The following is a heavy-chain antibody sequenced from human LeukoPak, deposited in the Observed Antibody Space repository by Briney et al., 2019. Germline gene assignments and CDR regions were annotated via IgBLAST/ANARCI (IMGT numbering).Heavy chain of an antibody. V-gene: IGHV4-39*01. Sequence: SETVSLTCTVSGGSISSSNYYWAWIRQPPGKGLERIGNICYSGSAYFDPSLRSRVTMSVDTSKNHFSLKLSSVTAADTAVYYCARQTGGTSSIADWGQGTLVTVSP. CDR1: GGSISSSNYY. CDR3: ARQTGGTSSIAD. CDR2: ICYSGSA. J-gene: IGHJ4*02. D-gene: IGHD6-6*01.